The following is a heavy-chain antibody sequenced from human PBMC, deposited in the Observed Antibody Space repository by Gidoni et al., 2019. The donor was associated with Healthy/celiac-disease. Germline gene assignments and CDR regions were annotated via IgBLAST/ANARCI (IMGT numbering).Heavy chain of an antibody. J-gene: IGHJ4*02. Sequence: QVQLVESGGGVVQPGRSRRLSCAASGFTFSSEGMHWVRQAPGKGLEWLAVISYDGSNKYYADSVKGRFTISRDNSKNTLYLQMNSLRAEDTAVYYCAKDLVYSSGWYEGGVDYWGQGTLVTVSS. CDR2: ISYDGSNK. V-gene: IGHV3-30*18. CDR1: GFTFSSEG. D-gene: IGHD6-19*01. CDR3: AKDLVYSSGWYEGGVDY.